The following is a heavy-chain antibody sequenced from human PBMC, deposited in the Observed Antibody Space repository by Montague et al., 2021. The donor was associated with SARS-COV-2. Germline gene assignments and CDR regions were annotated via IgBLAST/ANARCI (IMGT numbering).Heavy chain of an antibody. D-gene: IGHD5-24*01. V-gene: IGHV4-59*13. CDR1: GGSISSYY. CDR3: ARGDVEMATIKSGGPFYHFDY. J-gene: IGHJ4*02. Sequence: SETLSLTCTVSGGSISSYYWSWIRQPPGKGLEWIGYIYYSGSTNXNPSLKSPVTILVDTSKNQFSLKLSSVTAADTAVYYCARGDVEMATIKSGGPFYHFDYWGQGTLVTVSS. CDR2: IYYSGST.